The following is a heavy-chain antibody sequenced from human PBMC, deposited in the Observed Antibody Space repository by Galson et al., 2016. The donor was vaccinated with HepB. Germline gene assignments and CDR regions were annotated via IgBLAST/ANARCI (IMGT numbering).Heavy chain of an antibody. J-gene: IGHJ5*02. CDR3: ARREAARPYNWFDP. CDR1: GYIFTNYL. CDR2: VNPNGGSI. V-gene: IGHV1-46*01. D-gene: IGHD6-6*01. Sequence: SVKVSCKASGYIFTNYLMHWVRQAPGQGLEWMGLVNPNGGSIKYAQKFQGRVTMTSDTSTNTVYMELTSLKSEDTAVYYCARREAARPYNWFDPWGQGTLVTVSS.